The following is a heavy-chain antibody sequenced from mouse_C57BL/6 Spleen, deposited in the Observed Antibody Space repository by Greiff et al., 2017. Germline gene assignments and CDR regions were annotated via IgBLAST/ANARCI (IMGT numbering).Heavy chain of an antibody. D-gene: IGHD1-1*01. CDR2: IYPGSGST. J-gene: IGHJ3*01. Sequence: QVQLKQPGAELVKPGASVKMSCKASGYTFTSYWITWVKQRPGQGLEWIGDIYPGSGSTNYNEKFKSKATLTVDTSSSTAYMQLSSLTSEDSAVYYCARDYGSPPWFAYWGQGTLVTVSA. V-gene: IGHV1-55*01. CDR3: ARDYGSPPWFAY. CDR1: GYTFTSYW.